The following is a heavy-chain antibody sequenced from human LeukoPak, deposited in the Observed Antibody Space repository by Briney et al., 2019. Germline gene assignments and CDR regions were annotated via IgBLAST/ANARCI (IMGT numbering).Heavy chain of an antibody. CDR1: GFTFSSYS. V-gene: IGHV3-48*01. D-gene: IGHD6-6*01. CDR3: ARDQASGSGGAFVYYFDY. Sequence: PGGSLRLSCAASGFTFSSYSMNWVRQAPGKGLEWVSYISSSSSTIYYADSVKGRFTISRDNAKNSLYLQMNSLRAEDTAVYYCARDQASGSGGAFVYYFDYWGQGTLVTVSS. CDR2: ISSSSSTI. J-gene: IGHJ4*02.